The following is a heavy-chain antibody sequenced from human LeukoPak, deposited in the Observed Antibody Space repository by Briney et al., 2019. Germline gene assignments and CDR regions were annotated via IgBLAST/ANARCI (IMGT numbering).Heavy chain of an antibody. D-gene: IGHD4-11*01. J-gene: IGHJ4*02. CDR3: AKDLVYTTYGYYLDY. V-gene: IGHV3-23*01. CDR2: IGAGGTFT. Sequence: GGSLRLSCTASGFTFSSYAMNCFRQAPGKGLEWVSGIGAGGTFTYYADSVKGRFTIFRDNSRNTLYLQMNSLRADDTAVDYCAKDLVYTTYGYYLDYWGQGTLVTVSS. CDR1: GFTFSSYA.